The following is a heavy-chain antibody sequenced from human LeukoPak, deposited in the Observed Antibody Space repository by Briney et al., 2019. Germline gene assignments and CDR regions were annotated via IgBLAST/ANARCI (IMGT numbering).Heavy chain of an antibody. CDR2: INPNSGGT. Sequence: ASAKVSCKASGYTFTGYYMHWVRQAPGQGLEWMGWINPNSGGTNYAQKFQGRVTMTRDTSISTAYMELSRLRSDDTAVYYCARGPPFRGSSPEMDVWGKGTTVTVSS. CDR1: GYTFTGYY. V-gene: IGHV1-2*02. CDR3: ARGPPFRGSSPEMDV. J-gene: IGHJ6*04. D-gene: IGHD6-6*01.